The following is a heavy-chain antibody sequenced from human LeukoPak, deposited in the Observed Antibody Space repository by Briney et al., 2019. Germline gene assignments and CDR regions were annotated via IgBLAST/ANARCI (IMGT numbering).Heavy chain of an antibody. CDR2: ISDIGSI. V-gene: IGHV4-59*08. Sequence: PSETLSLTCTVSGDSISSYSWSWVRQPPGKGLEWIAYISDIGSINYNPSLKSRVTISLDTSKNQFSLKLSSVTAADTAVYYCAGHHPRNTVDFWGQGTLVTVSS. CDR1: GDSISSYS. D-gene: IGHD2/OR15-2a*01. J-gene: IGHJ4*02. CDR3: AGHHPRNTVDF.